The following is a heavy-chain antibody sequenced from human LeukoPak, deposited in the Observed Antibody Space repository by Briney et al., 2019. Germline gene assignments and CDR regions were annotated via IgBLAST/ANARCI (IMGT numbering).Heavy chain of an antibody. V-gene: IGHV4-38-2*02. CDR3: ARSHPSVGADSFDY. CDR1: GYSISSGYY. D-gene: IGHD1-26*01. Sequence: PSETLSLTCTVSGYSISSGYYWGWIRQPPGKGLEWIGSIYHSGSTYYNPSLKSRVTISVDTSKNQFSLKLSSVTAADTAVYYCARSHPSVGADSFDYWGQGTLVTVSS. CDR2: IYHSGST. J-gene: IGHJ4*02.